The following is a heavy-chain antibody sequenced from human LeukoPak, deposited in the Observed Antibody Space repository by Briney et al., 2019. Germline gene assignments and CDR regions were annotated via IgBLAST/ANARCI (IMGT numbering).Heavy chain of an antibody. D-gene: IGHD2-2*01. Sequence: PSETLSLTCAVYGGSFSGYYWSWIRQPPGKGLEWIGEINHSGSTNYNPSLKSRVTISVDTSKNQFSLKLSSVTAADTAVYYCARLSGQYCSSTSCYEGENFDYWGQGTLVTVSS. CDR3: ARLSGQYCSSTSCYEGENFDY. J-gene: IGHJ4*02. V-gene: IGHV4-34*01. CDR1: GGSFSGYY. CDR2: INHSGST.